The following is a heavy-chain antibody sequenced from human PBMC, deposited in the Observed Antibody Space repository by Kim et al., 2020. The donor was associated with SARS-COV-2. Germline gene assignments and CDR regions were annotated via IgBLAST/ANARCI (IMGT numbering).Heavy chain of an antibody. CDR2: IIPIFGTA. Sequence: SVKVSCKASGGTFSSYAISWVRQAPGQGLEWMGGIIPIFGTANYAQKFQGRVTITADESTSTAYMELSSLRSEDTAVYYCARVGYGVTMVRGVMSKDYYYYGMDVWGQGTTVTVSS. D-gene: IGHD3-10*01. CDR1: GGTFSSYA. CDR3: ARVGYGVTMVRGVMSKDYYYYGMDV. V-gene: IGHV1-69*13. J-gene: IGHJ6*02.